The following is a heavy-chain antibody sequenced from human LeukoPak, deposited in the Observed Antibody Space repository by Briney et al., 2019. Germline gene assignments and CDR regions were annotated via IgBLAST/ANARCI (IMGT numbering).Heavy chain of an antibody. CDR3: ARDQADYGSGINYYYYGMDV. V-gene: IGHV4-30-4*01. CDR2: IYYSGST. J-gene: IGHJ6*02. CDR1: GGSISSGDYY. D-gene: IGHD3-10*01. Sequence: SETLSLTCTVSGGSISSGDYYWSWIRQPPGKGLEWIGYIYYSGSTYYNPSLKSRVTMSVDTSKNQFSLKLSSVTAADTAVYYCARDQADYGSGINYYYYGMDVWGRGTTVTVSS.